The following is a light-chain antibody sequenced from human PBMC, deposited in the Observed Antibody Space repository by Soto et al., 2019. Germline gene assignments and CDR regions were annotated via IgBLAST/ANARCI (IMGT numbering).Light chain of an antibody. CDR1: SSDVGAYNY. V-gene: IGLV2-14*01. CDR3: SSYTRSRSRGVV. Sequence: QSALTQPASVSGSPGQSITISCTGTSSDVGAYNYVSWYQQHPGKAPKLMIFDVSIRPSGVSDRFSGSKSGNTASLTISGPQVEDEVDYYCSSYTRSRSRGVVLGGGTKLTAL. J-gene: IGLJ2*01. CDR2: DVS.